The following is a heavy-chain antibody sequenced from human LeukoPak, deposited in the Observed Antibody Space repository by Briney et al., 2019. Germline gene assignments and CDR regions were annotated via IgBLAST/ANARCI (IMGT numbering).Heavy chain of an antibody. Sequence: GRSLRLSCAASGFTFSSYAMHWVRQAPGKGLEWVAVISYDGSNKYYADSVKGRFTISRDNSKNTLYLQMNSLRAEDTAVYYCAREVLLCFGEFDYWGQGTLVTVSS. CDR2: ISYDGSNK. V-gene: IGHV3-30-3*01. J-gene: IGHJ4*02. CDR3: AREVLLCFGEFDY. CDR1: GFTFSSYA. D-gene: IGHD3-10*01.